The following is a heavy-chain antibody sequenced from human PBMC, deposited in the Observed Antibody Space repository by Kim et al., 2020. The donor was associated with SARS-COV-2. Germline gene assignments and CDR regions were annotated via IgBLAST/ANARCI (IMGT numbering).Heavy chain of an antibody. V-gene: IGHV4-34*01. J-gene: IGHJ4*02. CDR1: GGSFSGYY. CDR3: ARGSGAEYSGSARTVLPKYYFDY. CDR2: INHSGST. Sequence: SETLSLTCAVYGGSFSGYYWSWIRQPPGKGLEWIGEINHSGSTNYNPSLKSRVTISVDTSKNQFSLKLSSVTAADTAVYYCARGSGAEYSGSARTVLPKYYFDYWGQGTLVTVSS. D-gene: IGHD1-26*01.